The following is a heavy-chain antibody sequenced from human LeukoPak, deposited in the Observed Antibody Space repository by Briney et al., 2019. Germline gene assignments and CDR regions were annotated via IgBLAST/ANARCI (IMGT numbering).Heavy chain of an antibody. CDR2: ISYDGSNK. Sequence: PGGSLRLSCTASGFTFSSYGMHWVRQAPGKGLEWVAVISYDGSNKYYADSVKGRFTISRDNSKNTLYLQMNSLRAEDTAVYYCAKGALRFLEWLLDGENYWGQGTLVTVSS. CDR3: AKGALRFLEWLLDGENY. V-gene: IGHV3-30*18. D-gene: IGHD3-3*01. CDR1: GFTFSSYG. J-gene: IGHJ4*02.